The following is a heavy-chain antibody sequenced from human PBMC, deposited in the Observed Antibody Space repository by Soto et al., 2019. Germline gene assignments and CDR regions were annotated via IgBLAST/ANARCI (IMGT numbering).Heavy chain of an antibody. Sequence: SQTRSLTCAISGDSVSSSSAAWHGVRQSPSRGVEGLGRTYYRSKWYNDYAACVEGRRSINPDTSKNQFPLQLNSVTPEDPAVYSCTSQSSWILSPWGQGTLVTVPS. CDR2: TYYRSKWYN. CDR1: GDSVSSSSAA. J-gene: IGHJ5*02. CDR3: TSQSSWILSP. D-gene: IGHD2-2*03. V-gene: IGHV6-1*01.